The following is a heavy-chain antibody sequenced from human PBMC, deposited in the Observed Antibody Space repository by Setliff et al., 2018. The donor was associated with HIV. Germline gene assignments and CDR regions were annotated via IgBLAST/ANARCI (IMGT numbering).Heavy chain of an antibody. CDR1: GGSISSYY. Sequence: ASETLSLTCTVSGGSISSYYWSWIRQPPGKGLEWIGYIYYSGSTNYNPSLKSRVTISVDTSKNQFSLRLTSVTAADTAVYYCAREGGTGRSSWYGAYWYDPWGQGTLVTVSS. CDR2: IYYSGST. CDR3: AREGGTGRSSWYGAYWYDP. V-gene: IGHV4-59*12. D-gene: IGHD6-13*01. J-gene: IGHJ5*02.